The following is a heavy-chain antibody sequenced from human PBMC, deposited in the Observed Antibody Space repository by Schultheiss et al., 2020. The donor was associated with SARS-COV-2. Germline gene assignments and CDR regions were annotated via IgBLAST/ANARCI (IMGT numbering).Heavy chain of an antibody. V-gene: IGHV4-59*12. J-gene: IGHJ6*02. CDR3: ARGREDYGDSIVMDV. Sequence: SETLSLTCTVSGGSISTYYWSWIRQPPGKGLEWIGYIYYSGSTYYNPSLKSRVTISVDTSKNQFSLKLSSVTAADTAVYYCARGREDYGDSIVMDVWGQGTTVTVSS. CDR1: GGSISTYY. CDR2: IYYSGST. D-gene: IGHD4-17*01.